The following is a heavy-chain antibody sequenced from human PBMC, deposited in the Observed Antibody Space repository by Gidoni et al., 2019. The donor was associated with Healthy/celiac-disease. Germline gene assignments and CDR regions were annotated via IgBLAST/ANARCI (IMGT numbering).Heavy chain of an antibody. V-gene: IGHV3-23*01. CDR1: GFTFSSYA. D-gene: IGHD6-6*01. CDR3: AKVLAARPERAHFDY. J-gene: IGHJ4*02. CDR2: ISGSGGST. Sequence: EVQLLESGGGLVQPGGSLRLSCAASGFTFSSYAMSWVRQAPGKGLEWVAAISGSGGSTYYADAVKGRFTISRDNSKNTLYLQMNSLRAEDTAVYYCAKVLAARPERAHFDYWGQGTLVTVSS.